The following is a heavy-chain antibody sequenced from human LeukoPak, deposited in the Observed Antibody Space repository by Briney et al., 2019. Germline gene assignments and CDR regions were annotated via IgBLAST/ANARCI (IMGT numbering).Heavy chain of an antibody. V-gene: IGHV3-33*01. D-gene: IGHD3-3*01. CDR1: GFTFSSYG. J-gene: IGHJ4*02. Sequence: AGRSLRLSCAASGFTFSSYGMHWVRQAPGKGLEWVAVIWYDGSNKYYADSVKGRFTISRDNSKNTLYLQMNSLRAEDTAVYYCARDLGLLRFLEWLPLDYWGQGTLVTVSS. CDR2: IWYDGSNK. CDR3: ARDLGLLRFLEWLPLDY.